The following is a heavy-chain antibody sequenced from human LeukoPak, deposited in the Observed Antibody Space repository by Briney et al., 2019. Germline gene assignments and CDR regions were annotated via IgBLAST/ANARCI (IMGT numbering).Heavy chain of an antibody. D-gene: IGHD3-10*01. CDR2: ISSSSSYI. V-gene: IGHV3-21*01. Sequence: GGSLRLSCAASGFTFSSYSMNWVRQAPGKGLEWVSSISSSSSYIYYADSVKGRFTISRDNAKNSLYLQMNSLRAEDTAVYYCARSPGFGESEIDYWGQGTLVTVSS. CDR3: ARSPGFGESEIDY. CDR1: GFTFSSYS. J-gene: IGHJ4*02.